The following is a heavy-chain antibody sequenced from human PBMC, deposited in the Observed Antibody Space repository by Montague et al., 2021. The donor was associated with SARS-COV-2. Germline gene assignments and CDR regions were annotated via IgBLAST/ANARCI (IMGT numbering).Heavy chain of an antibody. CDR1: GFSLTTAGMG. J-gene: IGHJ3*01. D-gene: IGHD3-10*01. V-gene: IGHV2-5*08. Sequence: PALVKPTQTLTLTCTVSGFSLTTAGMGVAWIRRPPGKALEWLAIIYWDDEKRYRSSLESRVSISKDSSNTRVVFTMTNMDPLDAGTYYCARRPTSPVGEPFFGFDVWGPGTLVTVSS. CDR2: IYWDDEK. CDR3: ARRPTSPVGEPFFGFDV.